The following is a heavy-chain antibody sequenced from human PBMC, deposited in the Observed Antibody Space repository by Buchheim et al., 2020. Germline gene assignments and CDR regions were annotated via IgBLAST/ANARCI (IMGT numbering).Heavy chain of an antibody. D-gene: IGHD6-19*01. CDR3: ASSPGIAVAGTGLYGMDV. V-gene: IGHV3-30*04. CDR2: ISYDGSNK. CDR1: GFTFSSYA. Sequence: QVQLVESGGGVVQPGRSLRLSCAASGFTFSSYAMHWVRQAPGKGLEWVAVISYDGSNKYYADSVKGRFTISRENSKNKLYLQMNSLRAEDTAVYYCASSPGIAVAGTGLYGMDVWGQGTT. J-gene: IGHJ6*02.